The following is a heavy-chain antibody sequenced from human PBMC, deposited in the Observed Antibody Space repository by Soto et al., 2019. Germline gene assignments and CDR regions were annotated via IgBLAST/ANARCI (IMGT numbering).Heavy chain of an antibody. CDR3: ARHLSGYGYLYFEY. Sequence: QLQLQESGTGLVKPSETQSLTCTVSGGSISSNSYYWAWIRQPPGKGLEWIGSGYHGGNTYYNPSHKSRVTISVDTSTNQFSLKLNSVTAADTAVYYCARHLSGYGYLYFEYWGQGILVTVSS. CDR2: GYHGGNT. CDR1: GGSISSNSYY. J-gene: IGHJ4*02. V-gene: IGHV4-39*01. D-gene: IGHD5-18*01.